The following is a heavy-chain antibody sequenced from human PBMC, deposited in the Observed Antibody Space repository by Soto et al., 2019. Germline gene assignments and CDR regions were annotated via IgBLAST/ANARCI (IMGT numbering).Heavy chain of an antibody. CDR2: IMPTVDTA. V-gene: IGHV1-69*01. CDR1: GGTLSDYA. CDR3: AVAAFREIIAQESSGMAV. D-gene: IGHD3-10*01. J-gene: IGHJ6*02. Sequence: QEQLVQSGAEVKTPGSSVKVSCKASGGTLSDYAISWVRQAPGQGLEWMGGIMPTVDTANYAQNFQGRLTISADESTSTANLELGSRRSDDTAVYYCAVAAFREIIAQESSGMAVWCQGTTVIVSS.